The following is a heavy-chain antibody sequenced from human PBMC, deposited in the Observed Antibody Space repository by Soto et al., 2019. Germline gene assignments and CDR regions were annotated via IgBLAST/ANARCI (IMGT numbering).Heavy chain of an antibody. CDR1: GISFANSA. CDR3: AAELYSGGRCCSFDI. Sequence: QMQVVQSGPEVKKPANSVKVSCKTYGISFANSAVQWVRQARGQRLEWIGYIIIAGGGTKYARDLQGRLTITSDSSTSTAYMELSRLSSEDTAIYYCAAELYSGGRCCSFDIWGQGTMFTVSS. D-gene: IGHD2-15*01. J-gene: IGHJ3*02. V-gene: IGHV1-58*01. CDR2: IIIAGGGT.